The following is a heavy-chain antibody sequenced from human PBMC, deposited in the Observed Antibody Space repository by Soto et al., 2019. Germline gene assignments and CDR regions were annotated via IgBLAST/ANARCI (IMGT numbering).Heavy chain of an antibody. J-gene: IGHJ6*02. CDR3: ARDLKSVPILTGYYNSYYYYGMDV. Sequence: SVKVSCKASGGTFSSYAISWVRQAPGQGLEWMGGIIPIFGTANYAQKFQGRVTITADESTSTAYMELSSLRSEDTAVYYCARDLKSVPILTGYYNSYYYYGMDVWGQGTTVTVSS. V-gene: IGHV1-69*13. D-gene: IGHD3-9*01. CDR1: GGTFSSYA. CDR2: IIPIFGTA.